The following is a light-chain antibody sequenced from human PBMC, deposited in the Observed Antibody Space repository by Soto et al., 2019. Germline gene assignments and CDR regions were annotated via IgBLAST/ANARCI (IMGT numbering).Light chain of an antibody. CDR1: SGDVGSSDL. V-gene: IGLV2-23*01. J-gene: IGLJ1*01. CDR3: CAFARSSTSYV. Sequence: QSALTQPASVSGSPGQSIAISCTGTSGDVGSSDLVSWYQQHPGKAPKLIIYEGSRRRSGVSGRFSGSKSGNAASLTISGLQAEDEADYYCCAFARSSTSYVFGTGTKVTVL. CDR2: EGS.